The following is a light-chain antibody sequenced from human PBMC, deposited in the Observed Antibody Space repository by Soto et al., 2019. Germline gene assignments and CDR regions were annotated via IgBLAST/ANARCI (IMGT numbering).Light chain of an antibody. J-gene: IGKJ1*01. Sequence: ILMTQSPATLSVSPGGRATLSYRASEDVSSKLAWYQQKPGLPPRLVIYDASTRATGIPGRFSGSGSGKDFTLTISGLQSEDFAIYYCLQYDTWPPGTFGQGTKVEI. V-gene: IGKV3-15*01. CDR2: DAS. CDR1: EDVSSK. CDR3: LQYDTWPPGT.